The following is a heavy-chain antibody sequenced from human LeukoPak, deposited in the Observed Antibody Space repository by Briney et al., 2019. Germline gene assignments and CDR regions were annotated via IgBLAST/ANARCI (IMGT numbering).Heavy chain of an antibody. CDR1: GITLSNYG. J-gene: IGHJ4*02. D-gene: IGHD3-22*01. Sequence: GGSLRLSCAVSGITLSNYGMSWVRQAPGKGPEWVAGISGSGGSAYYADAVKGRFTITRDNPKNTLYLQMNSLRVEDTAVYFCAKRGVVIRVILVGFHKEAYYFDSWGQGALVTVSS. CDR3: AKRGVVIRVILVGFHKEAYYFDS. V-gene: IGHV3-23*01. CDR2: ISGSGGSA.